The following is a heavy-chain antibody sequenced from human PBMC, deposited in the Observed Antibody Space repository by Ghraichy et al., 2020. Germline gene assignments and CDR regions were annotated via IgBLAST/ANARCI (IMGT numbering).Heavy chain of an antibody. D-gene: IGHD2-15*01. Sequence: GGSISSYYWSWIRQPPGKGLEWIGYIYYSGSTNYNPSLKSRVTISVDTSKNQFSLKLSSVTAADTAVYYCARTTYCSGGSCYFDYYYYYYMDVWGKGTTVTVSS. CDR3: ARTTYCSGGSCYFDYYYYYYMDV. J-gene: IGHJ6*03. CDR1: GGSISSYY. CDR2: IYYSGST. V-gene: IGHV4-59*01.